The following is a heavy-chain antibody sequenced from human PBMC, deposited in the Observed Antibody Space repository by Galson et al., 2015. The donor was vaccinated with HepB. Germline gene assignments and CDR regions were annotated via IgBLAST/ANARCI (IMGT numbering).Heavy chain of an antibody. V-gene: IGHV4-34*01. D-gene: IGHD6-6*01. Sequence: SETLSLTCAVYGGSFSSNSWNWLRQPPGKGLEWIGEINHSGSTNYNPSLKSRLTISVDTSKNQFSLNLSSVSAADAAVYYCARFNFSSGLDYWGQGTLVTVSS. CDR3: ARFNFSSGLDY. CDR1: GGSFSSNS. J-gene: IGHJ4*02. CDR2: INHSGST.